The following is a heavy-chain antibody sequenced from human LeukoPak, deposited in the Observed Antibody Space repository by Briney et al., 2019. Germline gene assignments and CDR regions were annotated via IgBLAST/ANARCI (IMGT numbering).Heavy chain of an antibody. J-gene: IGHJ4*02. CDR1: GFIASSNY. V-gene: IGHV3-53*01. CDR2: IYSGGST. Sequence: RSGGSLRLSCTASGFIASSNYMSWVRQAPGKGLEWVSLIYSGGSTYYADSVMGRSTISRDKSNNTLYLQMNSLRAEDTAVYYCATGGRSGVAFESWGQGTLVTVSS. D-gene: IGHD2-15*01. CDR3: ATGGRSGVAFES.